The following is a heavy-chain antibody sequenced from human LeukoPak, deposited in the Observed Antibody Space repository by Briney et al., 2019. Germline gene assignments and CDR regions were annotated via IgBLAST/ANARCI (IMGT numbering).Heavy chain of an antibody. V-gene: IGHV1-2*02. CDR1: GYTFTGYY. D-gene: IGHD3-3*01. J-gene: IGHJ5*02. Sequence: ASVKVSCKASGYTFTGYYMHWVRQAPGQGLEWMGWINPNSGGTNYAQKFQGRVTMTRDTSISTAYMELSRLRSDDTAVCYCARALGTKYYDFWSGQTPNWFDPWGQGTLVTVSS. CDR2: INPNSGGT. CDR3: ARALGTKYYDFWSGQTPNWFDP.